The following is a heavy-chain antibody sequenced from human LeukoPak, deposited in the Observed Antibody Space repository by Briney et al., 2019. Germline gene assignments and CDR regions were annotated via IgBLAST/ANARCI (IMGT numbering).Heavy chain of an antibody. CDR1: GGSISSSSYY. CDR2: IYYSGST. J-gene: IGHJ5*02. D-gene: IGHD3-10*01. CDR3: ARFRGVITNNWFDP. V-gene: IGHV4-61*01. Sequence: SETLSLTCTVSGGSISSSSYYWSWIRQPPGKGLEWIGYIYYSGSTNYNPSLKSRVTISVNTSKNQFSLKLSSVTAADTAVYYCARFRGVITNNWFDPWGQGTLVTVSS.